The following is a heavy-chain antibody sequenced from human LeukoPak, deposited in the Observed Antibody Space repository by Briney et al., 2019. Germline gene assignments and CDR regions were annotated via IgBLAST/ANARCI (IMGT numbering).Heavy chain of an antibody. J-gene: IGHJ5*02. CDR3: ARLGLEVGGPNWFDP. Sequence: ASVKVSCKASGYTFTSYYMHWVRQAPGQGLEWMGIIIPSGGSTSYAQKFQGRVTMTRDTSTSTVYMELSSLRSEDTAVYYCARLGLEVGGPNWFDPWGQGTLVTVSS. CDR1: GYTFTSYY. CDR2: IIPSGGST. D-gene: IGHD1-1*01. V-gene: IGHV1-46*01.